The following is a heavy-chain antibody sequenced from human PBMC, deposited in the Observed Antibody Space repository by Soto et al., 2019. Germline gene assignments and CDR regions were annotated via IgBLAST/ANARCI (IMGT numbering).Heavy chain of an antibody. CDR3: AANYYAYGLDV. CDR1: GLIFSTYT. D-gene: IGHD3-10*01. Sequence: GGSLRLSXAASGLIFSTYTMNWVRQAPGRGLEWVSSISGSGTYIYYADSVKGRFTISRDNAKNSLYLQMNSLRAEDTAVYYCAANYYAYGLDVWGQGTTVTVSS. V-gene: IGHV3-21*01. CDR2: ISGSGTYI. J-gene: IGHJ6*02.